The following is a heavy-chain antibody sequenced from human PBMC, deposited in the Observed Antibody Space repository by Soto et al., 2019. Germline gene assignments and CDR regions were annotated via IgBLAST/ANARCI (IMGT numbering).Heavy chain of an antibody. D-gene: IGHD6-19*01. J-gene: IGHJ4*02. CDR1: GGSISSYY. V-gene: IGHV4-59*01. CDR3: ARGVRQWLASETLFFGY. Sequence: QVQLQESGPGLVKPSETLSLTCTVSGGSISSYYWSWIRQPPGKGLEWSGYIYYSGSTNYNPSLKSRVTISVDTSKNQFSLKLSSVTAADTAVYYCARGVRQWLASETLFFGYWGQGTLVTVSS. CDR2: IYYSGST.